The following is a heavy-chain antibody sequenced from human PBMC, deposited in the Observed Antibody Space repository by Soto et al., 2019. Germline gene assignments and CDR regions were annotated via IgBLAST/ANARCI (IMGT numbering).Heavy chain of an antibody. Sequence: QVQLQESGPGLVKPSETLSLTCTVSGGSISSYYWSWIRQPPGKGLEWIGYIYYSGGTNYNPSLKSRVTISVDTSTHQFYLKLRSVTAADTAVYNCARDRAAADNGRANWFHPCDQETLITVSS. D-gene: IGHD6-13*01. CDR3: ARDRAAADNGRANWFHP. CDR2: IYYSGGT. CDR1: GGSISSYY. V-gene: IGHV4-59*01. J-gene: IGHJ5*02.